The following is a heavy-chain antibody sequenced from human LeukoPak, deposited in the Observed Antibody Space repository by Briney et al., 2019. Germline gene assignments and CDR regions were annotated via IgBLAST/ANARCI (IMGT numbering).Heavy chain of an antibody. Sequence: PGGSLRLSCAASGFTVSSNYMSWVRQAPGKGLEWVSVIYSGGSTYYADSVKGRFTISRDNSKNTLYLQMNSLRAEDTVVYYCARRNYDYVWGTWGQGTLVTVSP. D-gene: IGHD3-16*01. CDR1: GFTVSSNY. CDR2: IYSGGST. V-gene: IGHV3-53*01. CDR3: ARRNYDYVWGT. J-gene: IGHJ5*02.